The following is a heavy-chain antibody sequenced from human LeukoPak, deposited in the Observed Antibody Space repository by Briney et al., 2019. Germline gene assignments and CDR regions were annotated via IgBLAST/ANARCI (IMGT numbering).Heavy chain of an antibody. D-gene: IGHD5-12*01. CDR1: GGSISSYY. Sequence: SETLSLTCTVSGGSISSYYWSWIRQPPGKGLEWIWYIYYSGSTNYNPSLKSRVTISVGTSKNQFSLKLSSVTAADTAVYYCARGGLRSKGAFDIWGQGTMVTVSS. J-gene: IGHJ3*02. CDR2: IYYSGST. V-gene: IGHV4-59*01. CDR3: ARGGLRSKGAFDI.